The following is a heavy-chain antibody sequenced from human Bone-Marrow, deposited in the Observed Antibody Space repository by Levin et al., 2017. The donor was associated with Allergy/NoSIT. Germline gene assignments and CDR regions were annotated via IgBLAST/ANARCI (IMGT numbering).Heavy chain of an antibody. Sequence: GGSLRLSCTASGFTFGDYAMSWVRQAPGKGLEWVGFIRSKAYGGTTEYAASVKGRFTISRDDSKSIAYLQMNSLKTEDTAVYYCTRDWGLLYDYYYYGMDVWGQGTTVTVSS. D-gene: IGHD3-10*01. V-gene: IGHV3-49*04. CDR3: TRDWGLLYDYYYYGMDV. J-gene: IGHJ6*02. CDR1: GFTFGDYA. CDR2: IRSKAYGGTT.